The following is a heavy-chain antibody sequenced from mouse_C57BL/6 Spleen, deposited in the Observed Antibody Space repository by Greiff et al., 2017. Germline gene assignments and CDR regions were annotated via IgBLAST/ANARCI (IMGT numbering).Heavy chain of an antibody. Sequence: VQLQQPGTDLVKPGASVKLSCKASGYTFTSYWMHWVKQRPGQGLEWIGNINPSNGGTNYNEKFKSKATLSVDKSSSTAYMQLSSLTSEESAVYYCARDPIATVVEGGYFDVWGTGTTVTVSS. D-gene: IGHD1-1*01. V-gene: IGHV1-53*01. CDR3: ARDPIATVVEGGYFDV. CDR1: GYTFTSYW. J-gene: IGHJ1*03. CDR2: INPSNGGT.